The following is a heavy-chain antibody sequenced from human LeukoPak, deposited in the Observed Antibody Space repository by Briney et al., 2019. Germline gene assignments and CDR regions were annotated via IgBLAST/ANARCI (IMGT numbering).Heavy chain of an antibody. CDR3: ARHKYYDFWSGDHTVLGDFDY. CDR1: GGSISSGDYY. CDR2: IYYSGST. V-gene: IGHV4-39*01. D-gene: IGHD3-3*01. J-gene: IGHJ4*02. Sequence: SQTLSLTCTVSGGSISSGDYYWSWIRQPPGKGLEWIGSIYYSGSTYYNPSLRSRVTMSVDTSKNQFSLKVSSVTAADTALYYCARHKYYDFWSGDHTVLGDFDYWGQGTLVTVSS.